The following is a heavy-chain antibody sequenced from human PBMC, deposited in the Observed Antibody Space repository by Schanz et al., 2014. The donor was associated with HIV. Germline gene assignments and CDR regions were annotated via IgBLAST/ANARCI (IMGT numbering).Heavy chain of an antibody. Sequence: EVQLVESGGRLVKPGESLTLSCITSGFTLNGYSMNWVRQAPGKGLEWVSVIYSGGSTYYADSVKGRFIISRDNSKKILYLQMNSLRAEDTAEYFCARGAEEDYYGPCFDSWGQGTLVIVSP. J-gene: IGHJ4*02. CDR3: ARGAEEDYYGPCFDS. D-gene: IGHD3-16*01. CDR2: IYSGGST. CDR1: GFTLNGYS. V-gene: IGHV3-66*01.